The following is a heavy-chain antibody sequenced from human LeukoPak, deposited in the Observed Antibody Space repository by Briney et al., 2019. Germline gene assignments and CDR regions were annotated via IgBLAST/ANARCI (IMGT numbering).Heavy chain of an antibody. Sequence: GGSLRLSCAASGFTFDDYGMSWVRQAPGRGLEWVSGINWDGGSTGYADSVKGRFTISGDNAKSSLCLQMNSLRADATALYYSASDLRGSSAFYWYYWGQGTLVTVSS. J-gene: IGHJ4*02. CDR2: INWDGGST. CDR3: ASDLRGSSAFYWYY. V-gene: IGHV3-20*04. D-gene: IGHD2-8*02. CDR1: GFTFDDYG.